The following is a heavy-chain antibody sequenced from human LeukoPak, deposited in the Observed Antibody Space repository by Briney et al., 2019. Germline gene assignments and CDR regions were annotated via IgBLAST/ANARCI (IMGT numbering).Heavy chain of an antibody. CDR1: GFTFSSYW. J-gene: IGHJ4*02. D-gene: IGHD3-3*01. Sequence: PGGSLRLSCAASGFTFSSYWMTWVRQAPGKGLEWVANIHQDGSETYYVDSVKGRFTISRDNAKNSLYLQMNSLRADDTAVYYCTRGPLDDFREQYYFNYWGQGTLVTVSS. CDR3: TRGPLDDFREQYYFNY. V-gene: IGHV3-7*01. CDR2: IHQDGSET.